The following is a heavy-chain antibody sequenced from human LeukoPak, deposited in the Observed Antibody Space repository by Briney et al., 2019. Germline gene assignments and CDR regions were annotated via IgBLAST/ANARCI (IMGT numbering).Heavy chain of an antibody. CDR2: INPSGGST. V-gene: IGHV1-46*01. Sequence: GASVKVSCKASGYTFTSYYMHWVRQAPGQGLEWMGIINPSGGSTSDAQKFQGRVTMTRDTSTSTVYMELSSLRSEDTAVYYCASGYCSSTSCYDAFGIWGQGTMVTVSS. CDR1: GYTFTSYY. CDR3: ASGYCSSTSCYDAFGI. D-gene: IGHD2-2*01. J-gene: IGHJ3*02.